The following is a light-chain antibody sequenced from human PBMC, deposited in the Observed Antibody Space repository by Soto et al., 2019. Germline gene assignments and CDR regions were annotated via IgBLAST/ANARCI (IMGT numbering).Light chain of an antibody. CDR3: TSYAGGNNV. Sequence: QSALTQPPSASGSPGQSVTISCTGTSSDVGGHNYVSWYQQNPGKVPKLMIYEVNKRPSGVPDRSSGSKSGNTASLTVSGLQAEDEADYYCTSYAGGNNVFGTGTKVTVL. CDR2: EVN. CDR1: SSDVGGHNY. J-gene: IGLJ1*01. V-gene: IGLV2-8*01.